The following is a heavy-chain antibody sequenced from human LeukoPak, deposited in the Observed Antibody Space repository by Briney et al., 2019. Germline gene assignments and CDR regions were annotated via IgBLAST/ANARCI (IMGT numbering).Heavy chain of an antibody. Sequence: GGSLRLSCAASGFTFSSYAMSWVRQVPGKGLEWVSAISDSGGSTYYADSVKGRFTISRDNAKNSLYLQMNSLRAEDTAVYYCARDQPSSWYYFDYWGQGTLVTVSS. J-gene: IGHJ4*02. CDR3: ARDQPSSWYYFDY. CDR1: GFTFSSYA. V-gene: IGHV3-23*01. CDR2: ISDSGGST. D-gene: IGHD6-13*01.